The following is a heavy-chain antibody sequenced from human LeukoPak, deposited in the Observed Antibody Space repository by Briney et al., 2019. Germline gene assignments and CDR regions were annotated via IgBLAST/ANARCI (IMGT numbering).Heavy chain of an antibody. CDR2: IYTSGIT. CDR1: GFTVSSIF. Sequence: TGGTLRLSCAVSGFTVSSIFMSWVRQAPGKGSEWVSVIYTSGITYYADSVRGRFTISRDNSKTTLYLQMDSLTAEDTAVYYCAREDDGGTYSFDYWGQGTLVTVSS. J-gene: IGHJ4*02. V-gene: IGHV3-66*01. D-gene: IGHD4-23*01. CDR3: AREDDGGTYSFDY.